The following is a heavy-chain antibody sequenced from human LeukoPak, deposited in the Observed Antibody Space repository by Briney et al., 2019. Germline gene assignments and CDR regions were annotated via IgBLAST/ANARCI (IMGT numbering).Heavy chain of an antibody. J-gene: IGHJ5*02. CDR2: IYTSGST. D-gene: IGHD2-21*01. CDR1: GGSISSGSYY. Sequence: SQTLSLTCTVSGGSISSGSYYWSWIRQPAGKGLEWIGRIYTSGSTNYNPSLKSRVTISVDTSKNQFSLKLSSVTAADTAVYYCARAYCGGDCYFAPNWFDPWGQGTLVTVSS. CDR3: ARAYCGGDCYFAPNWFDP. V-gene: IGHV4-61*02.